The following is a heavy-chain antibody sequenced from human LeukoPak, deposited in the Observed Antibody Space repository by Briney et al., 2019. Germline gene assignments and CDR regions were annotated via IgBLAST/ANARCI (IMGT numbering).Heavy chain of an antibody. D-gene: IGHD6-6*01. CDR2: IHTSGST. J-gene: IGHJ4*02. V-gene: IGHV4-4*07. Sequence: PSETLSLTCTVSGGSISTFYWSWIRQPAGKGLEWIGRIHTSGSTDYNPSLKSRVTMSVDTSKNQFSLKLSSVTAADTAVYYCAREGSMTASPFVSIDYWGQGTLVTVSS. CDR3: AREGSMTASPFVSIDY. CDR1: GGSISTFY.